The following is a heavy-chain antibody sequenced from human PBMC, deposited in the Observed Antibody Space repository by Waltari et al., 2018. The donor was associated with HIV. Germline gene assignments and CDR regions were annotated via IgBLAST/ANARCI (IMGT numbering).Heavy chain of an antibody. V-gene: IGHV3-9*01. J-gene: IGHJ2*01. CDR2: ISWNSVSI. CDR3: AKDPTSDPYWYFDL. CDR1: GFTFDDYA. Sequence: EVQLVESGGGLVQPGRSLRLSCAASGFTFDDYAMHWVRQAPGKGREWVSGISWNSVSIGYADSVKGRFTISRDNAKNSLYLQMNSLRAEDTALYYCAKDPTSDPYWYFDLWGRGTLVTVSS.